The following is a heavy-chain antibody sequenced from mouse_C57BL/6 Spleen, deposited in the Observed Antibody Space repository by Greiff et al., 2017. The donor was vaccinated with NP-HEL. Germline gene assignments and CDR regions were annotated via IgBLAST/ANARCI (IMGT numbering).Heavy chain of an antibody. CDR2: IWGDGST. CDR3: AKPGVFITPRDYAMDY. CDR1: GFSLTSYG. J-gene: IGHJ4*01. V-gene: IGHV2-3*01. D-gene: IGHD1-1*01. Sequence: VKLQESGPGLVAPSQSLSITCTVSGFSLTSYGVSWVRQPPGKGLEWLGVIWGDGSTNYPSALISRLSISKDNSKSQVFLKLNSLQTDDTATYYCAKPGVFITPRDYAMDYWGQGTSVTVSS.